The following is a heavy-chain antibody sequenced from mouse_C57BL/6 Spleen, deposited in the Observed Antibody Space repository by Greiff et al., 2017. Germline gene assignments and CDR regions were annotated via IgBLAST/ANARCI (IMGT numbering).Heavy chain of an antibody. CDR1: GFSLTSYG. J-gene: IGHJ4*01. CDR2: IWSGGST. Sequence: VPLQQSGPGLVQPSQSLSITCTVSGFSLTSYGVHWVRQPPGKGLEWLGVIWSGGSTDYNAAFISRLSISKDNSKSQVFFKMNSLQADDTAIYYCAKNMGPGTRAMDYWGQGTSVTVSS. CDR3: AKNMGPGTRAMDY. V-gene: IGHV2-4*01. D-gene: IGHD4-1*01.